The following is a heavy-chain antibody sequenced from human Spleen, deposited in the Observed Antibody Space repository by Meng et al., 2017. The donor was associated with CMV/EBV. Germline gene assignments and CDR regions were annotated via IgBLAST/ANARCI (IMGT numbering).Heavy chain of an antibody. CDR3: AKVIGGGWYRVNVIANKGFDY. D-gene: IGHD6-19*01. J-gene: IGHJ4*02. CDR1: GFTFSNAW. V-gene: IGHV3-15*01. Sequence: GESLKISCEASGFTFSNAWMNWVRQAPGKGLEWVGRIKSNTDDGTSAYGAPVTGRFTISRDDSKSAVYLRMNSLKAEDTAVYYCAKVIGGGWYRVNVIANKGFDYWGQGTLVTVSS. CDR2: IKSNTDDGTS.